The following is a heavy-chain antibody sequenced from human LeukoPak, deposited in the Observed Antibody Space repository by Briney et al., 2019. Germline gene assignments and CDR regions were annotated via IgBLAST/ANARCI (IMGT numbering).Heavy chain of an antibody. CDR1: GFTFSSYW. J-gene: IGHJ4*02. D-gene: IGHD2-15*01. CDR3: AKDFQYCSGGSCSTGGLDY. Sequence: GGSLRLSCAASGFTFSSYWMSWVRQAPGKGLEWVANIKQDGSEKYYVDSVKGRFTISRDNAKNSLYLQMNSLRAEDTALYYCAKDFQYCSGGSCSTGGLDYWGQGTLVTVSS. CDR2: IKQDGSEK. V-gene: IGHV3-7*03.